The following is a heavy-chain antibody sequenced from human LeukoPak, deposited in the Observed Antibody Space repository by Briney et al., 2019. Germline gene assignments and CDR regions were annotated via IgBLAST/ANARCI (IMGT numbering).Heavy chain of an antibody. D-gene: IGHD1-14*01. CDR2: IKFDGSNT. Sequence: GGSLRLSCAGSGFTFSNYWMHWVRQAPGKGPAWVSRIKFDGSNTTYADSVKGRFTISGDNAKNTLFLQMYSLRADDTAVYYCSRGGMGHTGNQPIDYWGQGTLVTVSS. CDR1: GFTFSNYW. CDR3: SRGGMGHTGNQPIDY. J-gene: IGHJ4*02. V-gene: IGHV3-74*01.